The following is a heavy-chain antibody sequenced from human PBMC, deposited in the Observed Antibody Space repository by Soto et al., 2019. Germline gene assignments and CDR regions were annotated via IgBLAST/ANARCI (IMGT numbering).Heavy chain of an antibody. CDR3: VRRHVSATGIDWFDP. V-gene: IGHV1-3*01. CDR1: GYTFTSYG. J-gene: IGHJ5*02. CDR2: INAANGDT. Sequence: ASVKVSCKASGYTFTSYGIHWARKAPGQRLEWMGWINAANGDTKYSPKFQGRVTITRDTSASTAYMELSSLRSEDTAVYYCVRRHVSATGIDWFDPCGQGTLVTVSS. D-gene: IGHD6-13*01.